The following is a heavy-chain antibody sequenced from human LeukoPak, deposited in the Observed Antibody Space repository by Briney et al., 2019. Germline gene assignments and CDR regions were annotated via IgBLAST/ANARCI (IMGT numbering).Heavy chain of an antibody. J-gene: IGHJ4*02. CDR1: GFTFGDYA. V-gene: IGHV3-49*04. Sequence: GRSLRVSCSTSGFTFGDYAMSWVRQAPGKGLEWVGFIQAKAYGGATKYAASVNGRFSISRDDSQSIANLQMNDLKTEDTAVYYCTRAPHPRCSSSGCYLDYWGQGTLATVSS. CDR2: IQAKAYGGAT. D-gene: IGHD2-2*01. CDR3: TRAPHPRCSSSGCYLDY.